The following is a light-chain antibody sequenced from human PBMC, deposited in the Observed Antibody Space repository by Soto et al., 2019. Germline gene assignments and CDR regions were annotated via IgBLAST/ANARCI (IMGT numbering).Light chain of an antibody. V-gene: IGLV2-23*01. Sequence: LTQPASVSGSPGQSITISCTGTSSDIGTYNLVSWYQHYPGKAPKLMIYEGIKRPSGVSNRFSGSKSGNTAFLTISGLQAEDEADYYCCSYAGSGTDNYVFGSGTQVTVL. J-gene: IGLJ1*01. CDR2: EGI. CDR1: SSDIGTYNL. CDR3: CSYAGSGTDNYV.